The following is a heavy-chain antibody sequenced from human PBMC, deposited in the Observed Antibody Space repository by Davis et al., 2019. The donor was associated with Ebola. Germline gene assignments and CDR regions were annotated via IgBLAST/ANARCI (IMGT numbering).Heavy chain of an antibody. CDR1: GFTFSSYS. CDR3: ARSLGYRGAFDI. CDR2: ISSSSYI. Sequence: GESLKISCAASGFTFSSYSMNWVRQAPGKGLEWVSSISSSSYIYYADSVKGRFTISRDNAKNSLYLQMNSLRAEDTAVYYCARSLGYRGAFDIWGQGTMVTVSS. V-gene: IGHV3-21*01. D-gene: IGHD3-10*01. J-gene: IGHJ3*02.